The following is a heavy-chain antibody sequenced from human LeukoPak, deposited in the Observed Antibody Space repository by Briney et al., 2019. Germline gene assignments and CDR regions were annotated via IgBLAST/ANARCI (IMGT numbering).Heavy chain of an antibody. D-gene: IGHD6-13*01. V-gene: IGHV3-7*01. CDR2: IKQDGNEK. CDR3: ARAYSSSSYYYYYMDV. J-gene: IGHJ6*03. Sequence: GGSLRLSCAASGFTFSYYCMSWVRQAPGKGLEWVANIKQDGNEKYYVDSVKGRFTISRDNAKNSLYLQMNSLRVEDTAVYYCARAYSSSSYYYYYMDVWGKGTTVTVSS. CDR1: GFTFSYYC.